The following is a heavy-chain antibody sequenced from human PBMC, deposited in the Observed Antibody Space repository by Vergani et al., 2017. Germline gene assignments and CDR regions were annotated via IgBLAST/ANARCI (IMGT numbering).Heavy chain of an antibody. CDR3: ARGYSSGWGGFDP. V-gene: IGHV4-61*02. CDR1: GGSLSSGSYY. J-gene: IGHJ5*02. CDR2: IYTSGST. Sequence: QVQLQESGPGLVKPSQTLSLTCTVSGGSLSSGSYYWSWIRQPAGKGLEWIGRIYTSGSTNYNPSLKSRVTISVDTSKNQFSLKLSSVTAADTAVYYCARGYSSGWGGFDPWGQGTLVTVSS. D-gene: IGHD6-19*01.